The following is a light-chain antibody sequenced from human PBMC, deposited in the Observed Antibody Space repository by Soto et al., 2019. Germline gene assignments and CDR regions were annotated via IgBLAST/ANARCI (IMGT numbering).Light chain of an antibody. Sequence: DIHMTQSPSTLPASVGDRVTITCRASQSFNRWLAWYQQKPGKAPKLLIYDVSTLATGVPSRFSGSGSGTEFSLTISSLQPDDLATYFFQQYNTFPYTFGQGTKLVI. CDR3: QQYNTFPYT. CDR2: DVS. J-gene: IGKJ2*01. V-gene: IGKV1-5*01. CDR1: QSFNRW.